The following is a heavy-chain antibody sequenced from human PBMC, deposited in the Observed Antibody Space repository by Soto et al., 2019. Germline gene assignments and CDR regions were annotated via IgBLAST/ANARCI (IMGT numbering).Heavy chain of an antibody. CDR1: GGTFCSYA. J-gene: IGHJ4*02. V-gene: IGHV1-69*12. CDR3: ARQVYYGSGSTFDY. CDR2: IIPIFGTA. D-gene: IGHD3-10*01. Sequence: QVQLVQSGAEVKKPGSSVKVSCKASGGTFCSYAISWVRQAPGQGLEWMGGIIPIFGTANYAQKFQGRVTITADESTSTAYMELSSLRSDDTAAYYCARQVYYGSGSTFDYWGQGTLVTVSS.